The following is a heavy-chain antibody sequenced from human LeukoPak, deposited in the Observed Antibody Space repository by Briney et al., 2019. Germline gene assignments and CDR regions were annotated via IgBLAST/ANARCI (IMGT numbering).Heavy chain of an antibody. V-gene: IGHV4-61*02. Sequence: PSQTLSLTCTVSGGSISSGSYYWSWVRQPAGKGLEWIGRIYTSGSTNYNPPLKSRVTISVDTSKNQFSLKLSSVTAADTAVYYCARLGWELWGHYYYYYGMDVWGQGTTVTVSS. CDR3: ARLGWELWGHYYYYYGMDV. J-gene: IGHJ6*02. CDR1: GGSISSGSYY. D-gene: IGHD1-26*01. CDR2: IYTSGST.